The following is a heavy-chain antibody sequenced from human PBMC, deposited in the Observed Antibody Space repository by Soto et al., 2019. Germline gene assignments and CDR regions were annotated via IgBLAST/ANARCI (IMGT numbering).Heavy chain of an antibody. D-gene: IGHD2-8*01. J-gene: IGHJ5*02. Sequence: GASVKVSCKTSGYSFSDYAMHWLRQAPGQRPEWMGWITGGRGNTKYSQKFQGRVTITRDTSASTAYMELTGLTSADTAVYFCARERPMYPWGQGTLVTVSS. CDR2: ITGGRGNT. V-gene: IGHV1-3*01. CDR3: ARERPMYP. CDR1: GYSFSDYA.